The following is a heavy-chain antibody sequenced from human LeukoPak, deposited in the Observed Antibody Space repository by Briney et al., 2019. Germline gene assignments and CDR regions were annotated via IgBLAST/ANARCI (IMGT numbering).Heavy chain of an antibody. D-gene: IGHD3-9*01. J-gene: IGHJ4*02. V-gene: IGHV3-23*01. CDR2: ISGSGGST. CDR3: ARDPRIRYFDWLSTGGYFDY. Sequence: GGSLRLSCAASGFTFSSYAMSWVRQAPGKGLEWVSAISGSGGSTYYADSVKGRFTISRDNSKNTLYLQMNSLRAEDTAVYYCARDPRIRYFDWLSTGGYFDYWGQGTLVTVSS. CDR1: GFTFSSYA.